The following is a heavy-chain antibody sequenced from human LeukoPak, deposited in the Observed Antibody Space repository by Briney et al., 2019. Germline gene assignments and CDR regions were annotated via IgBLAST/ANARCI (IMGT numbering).Heavy chain of an antibody. D-gene: IGHD3-10*01. J-gene: IGHJ4*02. CDR1: GGSISSSSYY. CDR2: IYYSGST. V-gene: IGHV4-39*07. Sequence: PSETLSLTCTVSGGSISSSSYYWGWIRQPPGKGLDWIGSIYYSGSTYYNPSLKSRVTISVDTSKNQFSLKLSSVTAADTAVYYCARRDTIVRGAFDYWGQGTLVTVSS. CDR3: ARRDTIVRGAFDY.